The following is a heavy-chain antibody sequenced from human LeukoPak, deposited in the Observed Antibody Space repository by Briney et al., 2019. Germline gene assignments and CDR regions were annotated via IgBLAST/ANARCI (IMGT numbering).Heavy chain of an antibody. CDR2: INPSGGST. CDR3: ARAFNLQGHYPEYYFDY. J-gene: IGHJ4*02. Sequence: ASVKVSCKASGYTFTSYYMHWVRQAPGQGLEWMGIINPSGGSTSYAQKFQGRVTMTRDTSTSTVYMELSSLRSEDTAVYYCARAFNLQGHYPEYYFDYWGQGTLVTVSS. V-gene: IGHV1-46*01. CDR1: GYTFTSYY. D-gene: IGHD1-1*01.